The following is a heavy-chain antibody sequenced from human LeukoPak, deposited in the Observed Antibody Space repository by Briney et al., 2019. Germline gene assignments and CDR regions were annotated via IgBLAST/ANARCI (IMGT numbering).Heavy chain of an antibody. V-gene: IGHV3-53*01. Sequence: GGSLRLSCAASGFSVSSNYMSWVRQAPGKGLEWVSIIYSDGSTHYADSLQGRFTTSRDNSKNTLYLQMNSLRADDTAVYYCARGVSGYNHGSRFDYWGQGTLVTVSS. CDR3: ARGVSGYNHGSRFDY. D-gene: IGHD5-18*01. CDR2: IYSDGST. CDR1: GFSVSSNY. J-gene: IGHJ4*02.